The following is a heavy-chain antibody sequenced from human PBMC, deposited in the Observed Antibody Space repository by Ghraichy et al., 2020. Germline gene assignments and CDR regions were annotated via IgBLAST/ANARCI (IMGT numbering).Heavy chain of an antibody. J-gene: IGHJ4*02. CDR1: GYSFTSYW. Sequence: GESLNISCKGSGYSFTSYWIGWVRQMPGKGLEWMGIIYPGDSDTRYSPSFQGQVTISADKSISTAYQQWSSLKASDTAMYYCARQSSEYGDLTFDYWGQGTLVTVSS. CDR2: IYPGDSDT. CDR3: ARQSSEYGDLTFDY. D-gene: IGHD4-17*01. V-gene: IGHV5-51*01.